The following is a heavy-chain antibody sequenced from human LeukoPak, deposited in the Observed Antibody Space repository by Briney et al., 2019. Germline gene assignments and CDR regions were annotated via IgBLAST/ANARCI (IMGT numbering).Heavy chain of an antibody. D-gene: IGHD3-10*02. Sequence: SETLSLTCNVSGGSISSGDYYWGWIRQPPGKGLEWIATISYSGSTYYNPSLKSRVTISVDTSKNQFSLKLSSVTAADTAMYYCASPRVFGRRAFDIWGQGTMVTVSS. CDR1: GGSISSGDYY. V-gene: IGHV4-39*07. CDR2: ISYSGST. CDR3: ASPRVFGRRAFDI. J-gene: IGHJ3*02.